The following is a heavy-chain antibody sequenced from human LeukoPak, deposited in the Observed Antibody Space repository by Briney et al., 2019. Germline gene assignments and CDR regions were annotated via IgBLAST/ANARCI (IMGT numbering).Heavy chain of an antibody. V-gene: IGHV3-30*02. Sequence: PGGSLRLSCAASGFTFSNYGMSWVRQAPGKGLEWVAFIRYDGSYKDFADSVQGRFTISRDNSKNTLYLQMNSLRPEDTAVYYCASWDPQLGDAFDIWGQGTMVTVSS. CDR1: GFTFSNYG. CDR2: IRYDGSYK. D-gene: IGHD3-16*01. J-gene: IGHJ3*02. CDR3: ASWDPQLGDAFDI.